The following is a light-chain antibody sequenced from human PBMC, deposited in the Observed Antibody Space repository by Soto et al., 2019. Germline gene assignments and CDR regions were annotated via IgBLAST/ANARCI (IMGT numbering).Light chain of an antibody. CDR1: QSRGSNF. Sequence: IVLTHSPGTLSLSPRERATLSCKTSQSRGSNFLAWYQHKPGQAPRLLIYASSNRATGIPDRFSGSASGTDFTLTINRLEPEDFAVYYCQLYGISPHFGQGTRLEIK. J-gene: IGKJ5*01. V-gene: IGKV3-20*01. CDR2: ASS. CDR3: QLYGISPH.